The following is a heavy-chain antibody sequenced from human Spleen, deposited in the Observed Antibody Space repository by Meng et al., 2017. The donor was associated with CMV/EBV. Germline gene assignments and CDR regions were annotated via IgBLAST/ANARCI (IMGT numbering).Heavy chain of an antibody. CDR3: ARDLIAAAAWIQ. Sequence: SETLSLTCAVYGGSFSGYYWSWIRQPPGKGLEWIGEINHSGSTNYNPSLKSRVTISVDTSKNQFSLKLSSVTAADTAVYYCARDLIAAAAWIQWGQGTLVTVSS. J-gene: IGHJ4*02. V-gene: IGHV4-34*01. CDR1: GGSFSGYY. D-gene: IGHD6-13*01. CDR2: INHSGST.